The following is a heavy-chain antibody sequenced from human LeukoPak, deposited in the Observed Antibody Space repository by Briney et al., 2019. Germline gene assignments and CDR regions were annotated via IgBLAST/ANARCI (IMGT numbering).Heavy chain of an antibody. J-gene: IGHJ4*02. CDR1: GFTFSDAW. Sequence: AGGSLRLSCAASGFTFSDAWMSGVRQASGKGLEWVGRIKIKTDGGTTDYAAPVKGRFTISRDDSKNTVYLQMNSLKAEDTDVYYCTTESLDPGTSRVDFDYWGQGTLVTVSS. CDR3: TTESLDPGTSRVDFDY. D-gene: IGHD3-10*01. CDR2: IKIKTDGGTT. V-gene: IGHV3-15*01.